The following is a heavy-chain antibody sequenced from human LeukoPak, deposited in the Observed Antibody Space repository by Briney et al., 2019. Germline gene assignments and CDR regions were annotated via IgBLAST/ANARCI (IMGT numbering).Heavy chain of an antibody. CDR1: GVSISSYY. CDR2: IYYSGST. V-gene: IGHV4-59*01. Sequence: SETLSLTCTVSGVSISSYYWSWIRQPPGKGLEWIGYIYYSGSTNYNPSLKSRVTISVDTSKNQFSLKLSSVTAADTAVYYCARGTVTGPTDFDYWGQGTLATVSS. D-gene: IGHD4-17*01. J-gene: IGHJ4*02. CDR3: ARGTVTGPTDFDY.